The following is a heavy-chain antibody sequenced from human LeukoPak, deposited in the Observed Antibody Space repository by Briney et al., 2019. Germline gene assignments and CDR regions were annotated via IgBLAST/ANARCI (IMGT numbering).Heavy chain of an antibody. V-gene: IGHV4-59*01. CDR1: GGSISTYY. Sequence: PSETLSLTCTVSGGSISTYYYWTWIRQPPGKGLEWIGYIYDSAYTKYNPSLKSRVTISVDTSKNQFPLELTSVTAADTAVYYCARELGSSYAYGMDVWGQGTTVTVSS. CDR3: ARELGSSYAYGMDV. CDR2: IYDSAYT. J-gene: IGHJ6*02. D-gene: IGHD3-10*01.